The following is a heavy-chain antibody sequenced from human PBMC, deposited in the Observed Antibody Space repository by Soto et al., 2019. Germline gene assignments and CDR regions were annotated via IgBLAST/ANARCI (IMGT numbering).Heavy chain of an antibody. J-gene: IGHJ6*02. Sequence: ASVKVSCKASGYTFTSYGISWVRQAPGQGLEWMGWISAYNGNTNYAQKLQGRVTMTTDTSTSTAYMELRSLRSDDTAVYYWARDHGEPYYYYGMDVWGQGTTVTVSS. CDR2: ISAYNGNT. CDR1: GYTFTSYG. V-gene: IGHV1-18*01. CDR3: ARDHGEPYYYYGMDV. D-gene: IGHD4-17*01.